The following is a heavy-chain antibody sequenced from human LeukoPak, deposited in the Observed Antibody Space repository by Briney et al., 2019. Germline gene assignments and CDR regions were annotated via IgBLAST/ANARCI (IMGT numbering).Heavy chain of an antibody. Sequence: PSETLSLTCAVYGGSFSGYYWSWIRQPPGEGLEWIGEINHSGSTNYNPSLKSRVTISVDTSKNQSSLKLSSVTAADTAVYYCARGGFLDAFDIWGQGTMVTVSS. J-gene: IGHJ3*02. CDR1: GGSFSGYY. CDR3: ARGGFLDAFDI. V-gene: IGHV4-34*01. CDR2: INHSGST.